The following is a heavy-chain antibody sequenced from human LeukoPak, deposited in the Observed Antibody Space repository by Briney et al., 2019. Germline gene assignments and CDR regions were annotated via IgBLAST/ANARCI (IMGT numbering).Heavy chain of an antibody. CDR3: ARSERSGIYFDY. CDR1: GGSFSAYY. CDR2: INHSGST. Sequence: PSETLSLTCAVYGGSFSAYYWSWIRQPPGKGLEWIVEINHSGSTNYNPSLKSRVTISVDTSRNQFSLKVSSVTAADTAVYYCARSERSGIYFDYWSQGTLVTVSS. D-gene: IGHD6-13*01. J-gene: IGHJ4*02. V-gene: IGHV4-34*01.